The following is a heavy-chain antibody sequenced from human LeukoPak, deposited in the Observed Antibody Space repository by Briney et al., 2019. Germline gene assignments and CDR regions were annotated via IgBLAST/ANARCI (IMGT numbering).Heavy chain of an antibody. CDR2: IYTSGST. J-gene: IGHJ6*03. D-gene: IGHD3-10*01. V-gene: IGHV4-61*02. Sequence: SETLSLTCTVSGGSISSGSYYWSWIRQPAGKGLEWIGRIYTSGSTNYNPSLKSRVTISVDTSKNQFSLKLSSVTAADTAVYYCARGKEAYYYGSGYYYYMDVWGKGTTVTISS. CDR1: GGSISSGSYY. CDR3: ARGKEAYYYGSGYYYYMDV.